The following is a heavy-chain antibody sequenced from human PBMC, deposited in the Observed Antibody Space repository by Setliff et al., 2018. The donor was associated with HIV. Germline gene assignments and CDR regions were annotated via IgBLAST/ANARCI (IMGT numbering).Heavy chain of an antibody. CDR2: IDPSDSYI. Sequence: GESLKISCKGSGKSLSNYWINWVRQMPGEGLEWMGRIDPSDSYINYGPSFQGHVTISADKSTNTAFLQWSSLKASDSAMYYCSRGIAVAGHDFANTPGDIWGQGTMVTVSS. V-gene: IGHV5-10-1*01. J-gene: IGHJ3*02. CDR1: GKSLSNYW. CDR3: SRGIAVAGHDFANTPGDI. D-gene: IGHD6-19*01.